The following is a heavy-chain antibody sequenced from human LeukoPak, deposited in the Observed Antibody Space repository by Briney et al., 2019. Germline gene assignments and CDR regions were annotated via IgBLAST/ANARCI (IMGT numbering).Heavy chain of an antibody. Sequence: GGSLRLSCVASGFTFEKYVMNWVRQAPGKGLEWLATIYGSGVSISYADSVKGRFTISRDNSNNTLYLQMNSLRAEDTAMYFFAIDLGWELPAEAYWGQGVLVTVSS. D-gene: IGHD1-26*01. CDR3: AIDLGWELPAEAY. CDR1: GFTFEKYV. V-gene: IGHV3-23*01. J-gene: IGHJ4*02. CDR2: IYGSGVSI.